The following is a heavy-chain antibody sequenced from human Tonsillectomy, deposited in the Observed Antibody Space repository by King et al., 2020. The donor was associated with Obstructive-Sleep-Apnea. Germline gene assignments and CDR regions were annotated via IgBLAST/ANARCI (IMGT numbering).Heavy chain of an antibody. V-gene: IGHV5-10-1*01. D-gene: IGHD6-13*01. Sequence: QLVQSGAEVKKPGESLRISCKGSGYSFTSYWSSWGRQMPGKGLEWRGRIEPSGSYTNYMPSFQGHVTISADKSISTAYLQWSSLKASDTAMYYCARHSYSSSWTYFDYWGQGTLVTVSS. CDR2: IEPSGSYT. CDR1: GYSFTSYW. J-gene: IGHJ4*02. CDR3: ARHSYSSSWTYFDY.